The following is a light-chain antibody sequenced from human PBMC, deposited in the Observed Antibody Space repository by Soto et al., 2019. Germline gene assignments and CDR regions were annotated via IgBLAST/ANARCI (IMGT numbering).Light chain of an antibody. CDR2: GAS. CDR1: QSVTSSY. Sequence: EIVLTQSPGTLSLSPGERATLSCRASQSVTSSYLAWYQQKPGQAPRLLIYGASHRATGIPDRFSGSGSGTDFTLTISRLEPEDFAVYYCQQYGSSPRYTFGQGTKLEIK. V-gene: IGKV3-20*01. J-gene: IGKJ2*01. CDR3: QQYGSSPRYT.